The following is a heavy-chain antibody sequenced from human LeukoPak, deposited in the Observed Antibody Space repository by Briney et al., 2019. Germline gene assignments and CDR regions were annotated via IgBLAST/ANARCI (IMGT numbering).Heavy chain of an antibody. CDR1: GGSISSGNYY. Sequence: SETLSLTCTVSGGSISSGNYYWSWIRQPPGKGLEWIGYIFYLGNTYYTPSLKSRVTIPVDTSKNQFSLKLSSVTAADTAVYYCARKYPDHWFDPWGQGTLVTVSS. CDR3: ARKYPDHWFDP. J-gene: IGHJ5*02. CDR2: IFYLGNT. V-gene: IGHV4-30-4*01. D-gene: IGHD6-6*01.